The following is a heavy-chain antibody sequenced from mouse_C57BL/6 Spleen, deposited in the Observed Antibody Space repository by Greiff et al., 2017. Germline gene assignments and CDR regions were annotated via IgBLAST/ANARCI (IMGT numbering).Heavy chain of an antibody. CDR1: GFSLTSYA. Sequence: VQLQESGPGLVAPSQSLSITCTVSGFSLTSYAISWVRQPPGKGLEWLGVIWTGGGTNYNSALKSRLSISKDNSKSQVFLKMNSLQTDYTARYYCARNRYGNYVDYFDYWGQGTTLTVSS. D-gene: IGHD2-1*01. V-gene: IGHV2-9-1*01. J-gene: IGHJ2*01. CDR2: IWTGGGT. CDR3: ARNRYGNYVDYFDY.